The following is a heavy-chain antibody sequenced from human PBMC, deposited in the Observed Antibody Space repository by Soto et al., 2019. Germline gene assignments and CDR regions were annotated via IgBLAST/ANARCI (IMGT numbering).Heavy chain of an antibody. CDR3: AKDLGGGWSTVGAFDI. D-gene: IGHD2-15*01. Sequence: GGSLRLSCAASGFTFSSYAMSWVRQAPGKGLEWVSAISGSGGSTYYADSVKGRFTISRDNSKNTLYLQMNSLRAEDTAVYYCAKDLGGGWSTVGAFDIWGQATMVTVSS. CDR1: GFTFSSYA. J-gene: IGHJ3*02. V-gene: IGHV3-23*01. CDR2: ISGSGGST.